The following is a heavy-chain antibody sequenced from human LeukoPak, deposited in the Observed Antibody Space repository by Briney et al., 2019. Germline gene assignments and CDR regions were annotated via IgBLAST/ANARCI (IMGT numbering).Heavy chain of an antibody. Sequence: SETLSLTCAVYGGTFSGYYWCWIRQPPGKGLEWIGEINHSGNTNYNLSLKSRVTISIDTSKNQFSLKLSSATAAHTAIYYCARPFLRFSSGWHFDYGGEGILVTVSS. CDR1: GGTFSGYY. CDR3: ARPFLRFSSGWHFDY. J-gene: IGHJ4*02. D-gene: IGHD6-19*01. V-gene: IGHV4-34*01. CDR2: INHSGNT.